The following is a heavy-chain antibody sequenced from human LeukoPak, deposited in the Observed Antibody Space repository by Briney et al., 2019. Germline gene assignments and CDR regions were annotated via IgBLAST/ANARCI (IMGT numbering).Heavy chain of an antibody. J-gene: IGHJ6*02. D-gene: IGHD2-2*01. Sequence: SQTLSLTCAVSGGSISSGGYSWSWIRQPPGKGLEWIGYIYHSGSTYYNPSLKSRVTISVDRSKNQFSLKLSSVTAADTAVYYCASESGSSANHGMDVWGQGTTVTVSS. CDR1: GGSISSGGYS. V-gene: IGHV4-30-2*01. CDR3: ASESGSSANHGMDV. CDR2: IYHSGST.